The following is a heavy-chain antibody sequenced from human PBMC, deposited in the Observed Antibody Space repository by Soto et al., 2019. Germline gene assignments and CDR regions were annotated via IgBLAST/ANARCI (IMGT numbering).Heavy chain of an antibody. Sequence: HLVESGGSFVRPGGSLTLSCAASGFAFSNYWMSWVRLAPGKGPEWVASIQPDGSQKYYVDSVKGRFTISRDNAKNSLSLQMNSLRVEDTAVYYGARAGYWGQGALVTVS. V-gene: IGHV3-7*01. CDR1: GFAFSNYW. CDR2: IQPDGSQK. J-gene: IGHJ4*02. CDR3: ARAGY.